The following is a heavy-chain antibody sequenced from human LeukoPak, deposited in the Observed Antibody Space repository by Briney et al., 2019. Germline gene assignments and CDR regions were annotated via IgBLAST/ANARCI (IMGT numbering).Heavy chain of an antibody. D-gene: IGHD6-19*01. J-gene: IGHJ4*02. Sequence: SETLSLTCTVSGGSISSYYWSWIRQPPGKGLEWIGYIYYSGSTNYNPSLKSRVTISVDTSKNQFSLKLSSVTAADTAVYYCARAGSGWCDFDYWGQGTLVTVSS. V-gene: IGHV4-59*01. CDR1: GGSISSYY. CDR2: IYYSGST. CDR3: ARAGSGWCDFDY.